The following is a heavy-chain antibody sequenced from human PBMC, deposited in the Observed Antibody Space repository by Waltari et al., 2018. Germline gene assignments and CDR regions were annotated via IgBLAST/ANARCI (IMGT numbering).Heavy chain of an antibody. CDR2: IYYSGST. J-gene: IGHJ4*02. Sequence: QLQLQESGPGLVKPSETLSLTCTVSGGSISSSSYYWGWIRQPPGKGLEWIGSIYYSGSTYYNPSLKSRVTISVDTSKNQFSLKLSSVTAADTAVYYCARDAGGTIFGVVMYYFDYWGQGTLVTVSS. CDR1: GGSISSSSYY. V-gene: IGHV4-39*07. CDR3: ARDAGGTIFGVVMYYFDY. D-gene: IGHD3-3*01.